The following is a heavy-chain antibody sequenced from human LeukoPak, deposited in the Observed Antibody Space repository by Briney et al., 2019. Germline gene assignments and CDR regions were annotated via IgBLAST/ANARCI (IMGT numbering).Heavy chain of an antibody. Sequence: ASVKVSCKASGYTFTSYDINWVRQATGQGLEWMGWMNPNSGNTGYAQKFQGRVTMTRNTSISTAYMELSSLRSEDTAVYYCARGEGYYDSSGCSEPGSQHWGQGTLVTVSS. V-gene: IGHV1-8*01. CDR3: ARGEGYYDSSGCSEPGSQH. J-gene: IGHJ1*01. CDR1: GYTFTSYD. CDR2: MNPNSGNT. D-gene: IGHD3-22*01.